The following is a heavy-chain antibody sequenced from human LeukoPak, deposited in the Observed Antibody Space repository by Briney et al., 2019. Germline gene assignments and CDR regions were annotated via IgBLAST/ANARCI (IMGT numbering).Heavy chain of an antibody. CDR1: GGSISSSSYH. CDR2: IYYSGST. V-gene: IGHV4-39*01. CDR3: AGNIAARPTDDAFDI. D-gene: IGHD6-6*01. J-gene: IGHJ3*02. Sequence: SETLSLTCTVSGGSISSSSYHWGWIRQPPGKGLEWIGCIYYSGSTYYNPSLKSRVTISVDTSKNQFSLKLSSVTAADTAVYYCAGNIAARPTDDAFDIWGQGTMVTVSS.